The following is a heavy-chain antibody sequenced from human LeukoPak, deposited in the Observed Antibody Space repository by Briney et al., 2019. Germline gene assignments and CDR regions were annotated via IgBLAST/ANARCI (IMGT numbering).Heavy chain of an antibody. J-gene: IGHJ4*02. D-gene: IGHD3-22*01. CDR3: ARDPYYYDSSGTWVGY. V-gene: IGHV1-69*04. Sequence: GASVKVSCKASGGTFSSYAISWVRQAPGQGLEWMGRIIPILGIANHAQKFQGRVTITADKSTSTAYMELSSLRSEDTAVYYSARDPYYYDSSGTWVGYWGQGTLVTVSS. CDR1: GGTFSSYA. CDR2: IIPILGIA.